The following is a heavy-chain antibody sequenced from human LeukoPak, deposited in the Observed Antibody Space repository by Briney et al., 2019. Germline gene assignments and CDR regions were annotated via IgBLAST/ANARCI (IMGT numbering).Heavy chain of an antibody. J-gene: IGHJ4*02. Sequence: GGSLRLSCAASGFTFSSYTMSWVRQAPGKGLERVSGISGRSDSIYYADSVEGRFTISRDNSKSTLYLQMNSLRAEDTAVYYCAKMPSGWYFDYWGQGTLVTVSS. CDR2: ISGRSDSI. CDR3: AKMPSGWYFDY. CDR1: GFTFSSYT. D-gene: IGHD2-15*01. V-gene: IGHV3-23*01.